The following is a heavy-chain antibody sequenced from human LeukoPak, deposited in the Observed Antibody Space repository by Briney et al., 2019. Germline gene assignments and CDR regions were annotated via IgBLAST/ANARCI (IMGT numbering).Heavy chain of an antibody. V-gene: IGHV4-4*07. D-gene: IGHD3-10*01. J-gene: IGHJ6*03. CDR2: IHTSGST. Sequence: SETLSLTCTVSGVSISSYYWSWMRQPAGKGLEWIGRIHTSGSTNYNPSLKSRVTMSVDTSKNQFSLKLSSVTAADTAVYFCARHGLLWFGEKDYMDVWGKGTTVTISS. CDR3: ARHGLLWFGEKDYMDV. CDR1: GVSISSYY.